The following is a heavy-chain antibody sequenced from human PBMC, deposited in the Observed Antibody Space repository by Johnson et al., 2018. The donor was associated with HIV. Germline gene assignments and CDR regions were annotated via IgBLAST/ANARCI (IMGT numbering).Heavy chain of an antibody. CDR3: ARGRVATGGMRGGGFDM. J-gene: IGHJ3*02. Sequence: QVQLVESGGGVVQPGRSLRLSCAASGFTFSSYAMHWVRQAPGKGLEWVAVISHDGSNKYYADSVKGRFTISRDNSKNTLYLQMNSLRAEDTAVYYCARGRVATGGMRGGGFDMWGQGTMVTVSS. CDR2: ISHDGSNK. V-gene: IGHV3-30-3*01. D-gene: IGHD6-13*01. CDR1: GFTFSSYA.